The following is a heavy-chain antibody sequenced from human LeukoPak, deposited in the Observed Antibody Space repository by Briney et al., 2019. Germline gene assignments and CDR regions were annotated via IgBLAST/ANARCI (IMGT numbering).Heavy chain of an antibody. D-gene: IGHD2-2*01. CDR1: GYTFTSYG. CDR2: ISAYNGNT. V-gene: IGHV1-18*01. Sequence: ASVKVSCKASGYTFTSYGTSWVRQAPGQGLEWMGWISAYNGNTNYAQKLQGRVTMTADTSTSTAYMELRSLRSDDTAVYYCARAGYCSSTSCPGWFDPWGQGTLVTVSS. CDR3: ARAGYCSSTSCPGWFDP. J-gene: IGHJ5*02.